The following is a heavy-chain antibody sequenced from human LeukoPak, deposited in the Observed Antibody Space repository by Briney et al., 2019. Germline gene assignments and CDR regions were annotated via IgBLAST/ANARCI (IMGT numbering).Heavy chain of an antibody. D-gene: IGHD6-19*01. V-gene: IGHV1-69*06. CDR2: IIPIFGTA. J-gene: IGHJ4*02. CDR3: ARAGSGWYLRPYYY. CDR1: GGTFSSYA. Sequence: SVKVSCKASGGTFSSYAISWVRQAPGQGLEWMGGIIPIFGTANYAQKFQGRVTITADKSTSTAYMELSSLRSEDTAVYYCARAGSGWYLRPYYYWGQGTLVTVSS.